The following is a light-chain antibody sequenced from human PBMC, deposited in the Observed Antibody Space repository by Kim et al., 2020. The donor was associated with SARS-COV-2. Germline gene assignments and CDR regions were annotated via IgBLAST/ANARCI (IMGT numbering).Light chain of an antibody. J-gene: IGLJ2*01. CDR2: GKN. Sequence: ALGPKVRITCQGDILRSYYASWYQQKPRQARVLGSYGKNNRPTGIPDRFSGSSAGNEASLTITGAQAEDEADYYCNSRDSSGNCVVFCGGTQLTVL. CDR1: ILRSYY. CDR3: NSRDSSGNCVV. V-gene: IGLV3-19*01.